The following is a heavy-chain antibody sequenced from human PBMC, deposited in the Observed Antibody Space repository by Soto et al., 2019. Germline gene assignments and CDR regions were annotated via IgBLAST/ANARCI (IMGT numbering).Heavy chain of an antibody. D-gene: IGHD1-26*01. Sequence: GGSLRLSCAASGFTFSNYGMNWVRQAPGKGLEWVSSISSRRSYIYYADSVKGRFTISRDNAKNSLYLQMNSLSAEDTAVYYCARDPGELLSYYYMDVWGKGTTVTVSS. CDR2: ISSRRSYI. V-gene: IGHV3-21*01. J-gene: IGHJ6*03. CDR3: ARDPGELLSYYYMDV. CDR1: GFTFSNYG.